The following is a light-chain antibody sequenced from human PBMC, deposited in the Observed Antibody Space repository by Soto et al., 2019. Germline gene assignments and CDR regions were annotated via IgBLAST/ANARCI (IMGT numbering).Light chain of an antibody. J-gene: IGLJ1*01. CDR1: SSNIGKNS. Sequence: QSVLTQPPSVSVAPGQQVSISCSGTSSNIGKNSVSWYLHLPGTAPKLLIYDNNKRPPGMPARFSGSKSGSSATLAITGLQTGDEADYYCGVWDSSLTAVVFGAGTKVTVL. CDR2: DNN. V-gene: IGLV1-51*01. CDR3: GVWDSSLTAVV.